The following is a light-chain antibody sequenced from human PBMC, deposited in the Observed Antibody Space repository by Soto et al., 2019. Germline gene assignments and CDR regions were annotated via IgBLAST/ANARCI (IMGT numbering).Light chain of an antibody. CDR3: QQYGSSLPWT. V-gene: IGKV3-15*01. CDR2: GAS. Sequence: EIVMTQSPATLSVSPGEGATLSCRASQSLSSSLAWYQQRPGQAPRLLIYGASTRATGIPARFSGSGFGTEFTLTISSLQSEDFAVYYCQQYGSSLPWTFGQGTKVDIK. CDR1: QSLSSS. J-gene: IGKJ1*01.